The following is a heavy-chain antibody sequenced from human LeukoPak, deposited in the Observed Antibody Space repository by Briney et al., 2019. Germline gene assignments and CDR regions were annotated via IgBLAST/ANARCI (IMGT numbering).Heavy chain of an antibody. CDR3: ATDFYRGLQFDY. CDR2: FDPEDGET. V-gene: IGHV1-24*01. Sequence: ASVRVSCKVSGYTPTELSMNWVRQAPAKGPEWMGRFDPEDGETIYTQKFQGRVTMTEDTSTDKAYMELTSLRSEDTAVYYCATDFYRGLQFDYWGQGTLVIVSS. CDR1: GYTPTELS. D-gene: IGHD2/OR15-2a*01. J-gene: IGHJ4*02.